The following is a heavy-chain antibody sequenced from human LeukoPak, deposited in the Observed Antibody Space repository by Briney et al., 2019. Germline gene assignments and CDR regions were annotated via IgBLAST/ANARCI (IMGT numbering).Heavy chain of an antibody. D-gene: IGHD6-13*01. J-gene: IGHJ4*02. CDR3: AKDHGPVSSSWRGLDFDY. V-gene: IGHV3-30*18. CDR2: ISYDGSNK. CDR1: GFTFSSYG. Sequence: PGRSLRLSCAASGFTFSSYGMDWVRQAPGKGLEWVAVISYDGSNKYYADSVKGRFTISRDNSKNTLFLQMNSLRAADTAVYYCAKDHGPVSSSWRGLDFDYWGQGTLVTVSS.